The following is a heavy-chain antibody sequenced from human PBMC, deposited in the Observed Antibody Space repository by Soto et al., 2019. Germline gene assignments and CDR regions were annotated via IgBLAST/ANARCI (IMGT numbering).Heavy chain of an antibody. CDR3: ARDRPVGPFSYGGDNGMEG. CDR1: GGISRNDDHY. J-gene: IGHJ6*02. V-gene: IGHV4-30-4*01. D-gene: IGHD2-21*01. Sequence: SETLSLTCTICGGISRNDDHYWSWFRQAPGKGLEWIGHPYYSSATYLNEALERRVTLSLDMSQNQFSLHLRSVTAAHTATYFCARDRPVGPFSYGGDNGMEGRRRGNTVTF. CDR2: PYYSSAT.